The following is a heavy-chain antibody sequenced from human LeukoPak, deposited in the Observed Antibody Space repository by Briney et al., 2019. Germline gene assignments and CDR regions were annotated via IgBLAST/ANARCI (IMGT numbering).Heavy chain of an antibody. J-gene: IGHJ6*02. Sequence: GASVKVSCKASGHTFTSYYLHWVRQAPGQGLEWMGIINPSGGSTNYAQKFQGRVTMTRNTSISTAYMELSSLRSEDTAVYYCARGRGSSSWYFREDYYYGMDVWGQGTTVTVSS. CDR2: INPSGGST. V-gene: IGHV1-46*01. CDR1: GHTFTSYY. CDR3: ARGRGSSSWYFREDYYYGMDV. D-gene: IGHD6-13*01.